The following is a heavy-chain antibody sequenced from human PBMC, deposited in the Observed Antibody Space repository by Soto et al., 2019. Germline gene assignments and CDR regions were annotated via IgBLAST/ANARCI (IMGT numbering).Heavy chain of an antibody. CDR2: MSAASGQT. V-gene: IGHV1-8*02. Sequence: ASVKVSCKASGYIFTNYVINWVRQATGQGLEWMGWMSAASGQTGHAEKFQGRLTMTRDTSTNTAYMVLSSLRSEDTAVYYCARKGWGYSGYDSAYYYYMDVWGKGTTVTVSS. J-gene: IGHJ6*03. D-gene: IGHD5-12*01. CDR1: GYIFTNYV. CDR3: ARKGWGYSGYDSAYYYYMDV.